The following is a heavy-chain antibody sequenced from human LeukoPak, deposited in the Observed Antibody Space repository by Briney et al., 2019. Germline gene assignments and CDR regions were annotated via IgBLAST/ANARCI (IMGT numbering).Heavy chain of an antibody. CDR1: GGSISSGNYY. V-gene: IGHV4-30-4*08. Sequence: SQTLSLTCTVSGGSISSGNYYWSWIRQPPGKGLEWIGYIYYSGSTYYNPSLKSRVTISVDTSKNQFSLKLSSVTAADTAVYYCARGIPDYVWGSYRSRQDYWGQGTLVTVSS. D-gene: IGHD3-16*02. CDR3: ARGIPDYVWGSYRSRQDY. J-gene: IGHJ4*02. CDR2: IYYSGST.